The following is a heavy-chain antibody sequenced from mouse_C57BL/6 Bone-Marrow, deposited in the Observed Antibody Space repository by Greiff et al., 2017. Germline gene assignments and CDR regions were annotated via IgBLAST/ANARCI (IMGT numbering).Heavy chain of an antibody. D-gene: IGHD2-1*01. V-gene: IGHV1-55*01. Sequence: QVQLQQPGAELVKPGASVKMSCKASGYTFTSYWITWVKQRPGQGLEWIGDIYPGSGSTNYNEKFKSKATLTVDTSSSTAYMQLSSLTSEDSAVYYCAREDYGNPWFAYWGQGTLVTVSA. CDR3: AREDYGNPWFAY. CDR1: GYTFTSYW. CDR2: IYPGSGST. J-gene: IGHJ3*01.